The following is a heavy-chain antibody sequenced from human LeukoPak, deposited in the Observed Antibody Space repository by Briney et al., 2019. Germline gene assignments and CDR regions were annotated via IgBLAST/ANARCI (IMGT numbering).Heavy chain of an antibody. CDR3: ASHYASGSYGWFDP. V-gene: IGHV4-39*01. Sequence: SETLSITCTASGDSISSSSYYWGWIRQPPGKGLEWIGSIYYSGSTYYNPSLKSRVTISVDTSKNQFSLKLSSVTAADTAVYYCASHYASGSYGWFDPWGQGTLVTVSS. CDR1: GDSISSSSYY. J-gene: IGHJ5*02. CDR2: IYYSGST. D-gene: IGHD3-10*01.